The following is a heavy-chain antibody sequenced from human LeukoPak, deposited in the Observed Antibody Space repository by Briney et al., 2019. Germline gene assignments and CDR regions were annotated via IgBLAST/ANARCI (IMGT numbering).Heavy chain of an antibody. D-gene: IGHD5-18*01. V-gene: IGHV3-20*04. CDR3: AKGKDTLNPYWYVDV. CDR1: GFSFDDYA. Sequence: PGGSLRLSCAASGFSFDDYAMSWVRQAPGKGLEWVSGINWSGVSTGYADSVKGRFTISRDNTKNSLFLQLNSLRAEDTAFYYCAKGKDTLNPYWYVDVWGRGTLVSVSS. CDR2: INWSGVST. J-gene: IGHJ2*01.